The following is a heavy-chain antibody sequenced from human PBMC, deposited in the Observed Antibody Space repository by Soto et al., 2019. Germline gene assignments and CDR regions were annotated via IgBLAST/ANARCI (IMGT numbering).Heavy chain of an antibody. CDR3: ARVGGYCSGGSCYSPNKPFDY. Sequence: SETLSLTCTVSGGSISSYYWSWIRQPPGKGLEWIGHIYYSGSTNYNPSLKSRVTISVDTSKNQFSLKLSSVTAADTAVYYCARVGGYCSGGSCYSPNKPFDYWGQGTLVTVSS. D-gene: IGHD2-15*01. CDR2: IYYSGST. CDR1: GGSISSYY. J-gene: IGHJ4*02. V-gene: IGHV4-59*01.